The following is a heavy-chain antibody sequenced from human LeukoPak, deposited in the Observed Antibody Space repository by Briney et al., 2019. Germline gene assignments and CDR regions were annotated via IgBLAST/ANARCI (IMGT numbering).Heavy chain of an antibody. CDR1: GFIFSTYT. CDR3: ARAARWFDP. J-gene: IGHJ5*02. Sequence: GGSLRLSCATSGFIFSTYTMNWVRQTPGKGLEWVSGIYGDGSRMFYADSVKGRFTISRDNSKNTLFLQMNSLRAEDTAVYYCARAARWFDPWGQGTLVTVSS. V-gene: IGHV3-23*01. CDR2: IYGDGSRM.